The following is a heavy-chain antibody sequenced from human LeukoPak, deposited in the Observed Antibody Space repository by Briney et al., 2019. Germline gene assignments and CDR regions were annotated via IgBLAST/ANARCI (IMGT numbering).Heavy chain of an antibody. CDR3: ATYHCGGGNCYPPPD. J-gene: IGHJ4*02. CDR1: GYSFTSYW. V-gene: IGHV5-51*01. CDR2: IHPGDSDT. D-gene: IGHD2-15*01. Sequence: PGESLKISCKGSGYSFTSYWISWVRQMPGKGPEWMGIIHPGDSDTRYSPSFQGQVTISADKSISTAYLQWSSLKASDTAIYYCATYHCGGGNCYPPPDWGRGTLVTVSS.